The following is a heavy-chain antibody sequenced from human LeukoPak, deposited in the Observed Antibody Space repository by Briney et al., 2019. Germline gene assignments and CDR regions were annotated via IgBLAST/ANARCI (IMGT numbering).Heavy chain of an antibody. Sequence: SVKVSCKASGGTFSSYTISWLRQAPGQGLEWMGRIIPILGIANYAQKFQGRVTITADKSTSTAYMELSSLRSEDTAVYYCASVYCSSTSCFMDNAFDIWGQGTMVTVSS. V-gene: IGHV1-69*02. J-gene: IGHJ3*02. CDR1: GGTFSSYT. CDR2: IIPILGIA. CDR3: ASVYCSSTSCFMDNAFDI. D-gene: IGHD2-2*01.